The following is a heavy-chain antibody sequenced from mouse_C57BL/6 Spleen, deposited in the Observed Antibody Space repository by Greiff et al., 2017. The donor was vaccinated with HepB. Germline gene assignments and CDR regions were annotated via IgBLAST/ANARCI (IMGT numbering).Heavy chain of an antibody. J-gene: IGHJ2*01. CDR2: INPNNGGT. Sequence: EVQLQQSGPELVKPGASVKISCKASGYTFTDYYMNWVKQSHGKSLEWFGDINPNNGGTSYNQKFKGKATLTVDKSSSTAYMELRSLASEDSAVYYCASLSNLFDCWGQGTTLTVSS. CDR1: GYTFTDYY. CDR3: ASLSNLFDC. V-gene: IGHV1-26*01. D-gene: IGHD2-5*01.